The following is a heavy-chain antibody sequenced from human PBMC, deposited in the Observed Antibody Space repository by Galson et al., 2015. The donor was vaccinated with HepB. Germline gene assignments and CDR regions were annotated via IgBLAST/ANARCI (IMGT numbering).Heavy chain of an antibody. Sequence: SVKVSCKASGGTFSSYAISWVRQAPGQGLEWMGGIIPIFGTANYAQKFQGRVTITADESTSTAYMELSSLRSGDTAVYYCARGVYYYDSSGYYNAGYYYYYMDVWGKGTTVTVSS. CDR3: ARGVYYYDSSGYYNAGYYYYYMDV. D-gene: IGHD3-22*01. V-gene: IGHV1-69*13. CDR2: IIPIFGTA. J-gene: IGHJ6*03. CDR1: GGTFSSYA.